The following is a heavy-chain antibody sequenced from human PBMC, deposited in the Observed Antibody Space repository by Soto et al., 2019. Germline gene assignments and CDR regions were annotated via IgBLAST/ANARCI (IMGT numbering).Heavy chain of an antibody. Sequence: QVQQKPWGAGLLKPSETLSLTCAVYPGSFSHYYWNWIRQSPGKGLEWIGKIKHSGSSNYNPSLRIRFSISVDMSKNPVSLRLSSVTAADTAVYYCARGGSSDWQVALDIWGQGTMVTVSS. V-gene: IGHV4-34*01. CDR2: IKHSGSS. D-gene: IGHD6-19*01. CDR3: ARGGSSDWQVALDI. J-gene: IGHJ3*02. CDR1: PGSFSHYY.